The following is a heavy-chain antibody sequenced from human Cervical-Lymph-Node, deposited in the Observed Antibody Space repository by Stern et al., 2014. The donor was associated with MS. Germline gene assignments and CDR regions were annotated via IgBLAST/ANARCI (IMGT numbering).Heavy chain of an antibody. Sequence: VQLVESGGGVVQPGRSLRLSCTGSGFSFSSYSMHWVRQAPGQGLEWVALMSHDCKNIHYGDSVKGRFIISRDNPKNTLYLQMNNMTAEDTAMFFCARAIATGGNYRLDLWGQGTMVIVS. CDR1: GFSFSSYS. D-gene: IGHD6-13*01. CDR3: ARAIATGGNYRLDL. V-gene: IGHV3-30*04. CDR2: MSHDCKNI. J-gene: IGHJ3*01.